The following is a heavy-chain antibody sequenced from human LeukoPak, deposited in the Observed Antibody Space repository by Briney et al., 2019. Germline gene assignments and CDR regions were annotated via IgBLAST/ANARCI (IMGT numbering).Heavy chain of an antibody. V-gene: IGHV4-59*01. Sequence: PSETLSLTCTVSGGSISSYYWSWIRQPPGKGLEWIGYIYYSGSANYNPSLKSRVTISVDTSKYQFSLKLSSVTAADTAVYYCAGVASGSGGAYYYYYLDVWGKGTTVTVSS. CDR1: GGSISSYY. J-gene: IGHJ6*03. D-gene: IGHD3-10*01. CDR2: IYYSGSA. CDR3: AGVASGSGGAYYYYYLDV.